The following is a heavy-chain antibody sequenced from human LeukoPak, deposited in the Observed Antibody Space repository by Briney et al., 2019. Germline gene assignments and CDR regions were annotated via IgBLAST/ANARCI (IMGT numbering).Heavy chain of an antibody. CDR3: ARPIITMVRGVTTNPYYYGMDV. Sequence: ASVKVSCKASGYTFTSYAMNWVRQAPGHGLEWMGWINTNTGNPTYAQGFTGRFVFSLDTSVSTAYLQISSLKAEDTAVYYCARPIITMVRGVTTNPYYYGMDVWGQGTTVTVSS. V-gene: IGHV7-4-1*02. J-gene: IGHJ6*02. CDR2: INTNTGNP. D-gene: IGHD3-10*01. CDR1: GYTFTSYA.